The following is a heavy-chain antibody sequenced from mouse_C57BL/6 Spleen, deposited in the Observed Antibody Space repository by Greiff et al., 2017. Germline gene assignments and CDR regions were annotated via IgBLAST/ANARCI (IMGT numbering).Heavy chain of an antibody. CDR3: ARHVLGRAMDY. V-gene: IGHV2-6-1*01. Sequence: VQLMASGPGLVAPSQCLSITCTVSGLSFPSYGVHWVRQPPGKGLEWLVVIWSDGSTSYNSALKSRLSISKDKSKSQVILKMNILQTDDTAMYYCARHVLGRAMDYWGQGTSVTVSS. CDR2: IWSDGST. J-gene: IGHJ4*01. CDR1: GLSFPSYG. D-gene: IGHD4-1*01.